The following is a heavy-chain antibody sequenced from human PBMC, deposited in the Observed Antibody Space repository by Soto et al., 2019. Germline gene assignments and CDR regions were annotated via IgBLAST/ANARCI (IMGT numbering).Heavy chain of an antibody. D-gene: IGHD1-26*01. J-gene: IGHJ3*01. V-gene: IGHV3-74*03. CDR3: ARGDVGAFDL. Sequence: EVQLVESGGGLVQPGGSRRLSCVASDFTFSYYWRNGFRQVPGKGLVWVSRIHSDGSSTTYADSVKGRFTISRDNAKNTLYLQMASLRVEDTAVYYCARGDVGAFDLWGQGTMVTVSS. CDR2: IHSDGSST. CDR1: DFTFSYYW.